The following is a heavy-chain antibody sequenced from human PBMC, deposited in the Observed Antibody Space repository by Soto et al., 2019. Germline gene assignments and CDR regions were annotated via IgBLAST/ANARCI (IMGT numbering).Heavy chain of an antibody. J-gene: IGHJ4*02. D-gene: IGHD2-15*01. CDR2: ISGSGGST. CDR1: GFTFSSYA. Sequence: PGGSLRLSCAASGFTFSSYAMSWVRQAPGKGLEWVSAISGSGGSTYYADSVKGRFTISRDNSKNTLYLQMNSLRAEDTAVYYCAKARRPYCSGGSCYGRSIFGYWCQGTLVTVSS. V-gene: IGHV3-23*01. CDR3: AKARRPYCSGGSCYGRSIFGY.